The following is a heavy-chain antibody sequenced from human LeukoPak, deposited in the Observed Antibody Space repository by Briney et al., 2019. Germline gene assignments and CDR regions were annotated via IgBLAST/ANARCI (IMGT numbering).Heavy chain of an antibody. D-gene: IGHD1-26*01. CDR2: ISASGTHT. V-gene: IGHV3-23*01. Sequence: SGGSLRLSCAASGFIFSDYAMTWVRQVPEKGLEWVSSISASGTHTYYGDPVKGRFTISRDNAKNTLFLQMTSLRVEDTAVYFCAKEGRELEFDYWGQGTQVTVSS. CDR3: AKEGRELEFDY. J-gene: IGHJ4*02. CDR1: GFIFSDYA.